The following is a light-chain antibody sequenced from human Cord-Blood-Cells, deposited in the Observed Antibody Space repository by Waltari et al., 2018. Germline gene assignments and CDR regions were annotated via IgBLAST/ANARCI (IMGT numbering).Light chain of an antibody. CDR3: CSYAGSSTFRV. Sequence: QSALTQPASVSGSPGQSITISCTGTSSDVGRYNLVSWYQQHPGKDPKLMIYEGSKRPSGVSNRFSGSKSGNTASLTISGLQAEDEADYYCCSYAGSSTFRVFGGGTKLTVL. CDR2: EGS. CDR1: SSDVGRYNL. V-gene: IGLV2-23*03. J-gene: IGLJ3*02.